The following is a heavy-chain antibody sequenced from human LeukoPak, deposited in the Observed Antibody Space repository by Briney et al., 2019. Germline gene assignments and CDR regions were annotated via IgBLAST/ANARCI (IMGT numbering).Heavy chain of an antibody. CDR2: ISGSGGST. V-gene: IGHV3-23*01. Sequence: GGSLRLSCAASGFTLSSYAMSWVRQAPGKGLEWVSAISGSGGSTYYADSVKGRFTISRDNSKNTLYLQMNSLRAEDTAVYYCAKPIFPDYYDSSGYYRIPFDYWGQGTLVTVSS. D-gene: IGHD3-22*01. J-gene: IGHJ4*02. CDR1: GFTLSSYA. CDR3: AKPIFPDYYDSSGYYRIPFDY.